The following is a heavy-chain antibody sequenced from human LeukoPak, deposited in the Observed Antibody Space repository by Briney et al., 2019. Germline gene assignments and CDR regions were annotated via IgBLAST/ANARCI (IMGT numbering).Heavy chain of an antibody. V-gene: IGHV1-69*04. J-gene: IGHJ6*03. CDR3: AKQGEIRQDYYMDV. Sequence: SVKVSCKASGGSISSYGISWVRQAPGQGLEWMGRIIPVLGTANYAQKFQDRVTITADTVSNTAYMELTSLTSEDTAVYFCAKQGEIRQDYYMDVWGNGTAVTVSS. D-gene: IGHD1/OR15-1a*01. CDR2: IIPVLGTA. CDR1: GGSISSYG.